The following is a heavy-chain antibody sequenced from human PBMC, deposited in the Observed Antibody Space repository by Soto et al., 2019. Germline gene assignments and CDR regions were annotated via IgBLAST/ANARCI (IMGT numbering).Heavy chain of an antibody. D-gene: IGHD6-19*01. J-gene: IGHJ4*02. CDR1: GGSISGYY. CDR3: ARESRYSGWFDD. V-gene: IGHV4-59*01. CDR2: IHYSGNT. Sequence: SETLSLTCSVSGGSISGYYWSWIRQPPGKGLEWIAYIHYSGNTNYNPSLKSRVAISVDTSKNQFSLKLSSLTAADTAVYYCARESRYSGWFDDWGQGTRVTSPQ.